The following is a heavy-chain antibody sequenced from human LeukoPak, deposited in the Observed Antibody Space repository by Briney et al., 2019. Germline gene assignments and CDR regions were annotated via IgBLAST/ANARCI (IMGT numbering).Heavy chain of an antibody. Sequence: ASVTVSCKSSGYTYTGYYMHWVRQAPGQGLEWMGRINPNNGGTNYGQKFQGRVTVTRDTSVNTAYMVLSRLRSDDTAVYYCARDLSYYGSGSYYFDYWGQGTVVTVSS. V-gene: IGHV1-2*06. J-gene: IGHJ4*02. CDR2: INPNNGGT. CDR1: GYTYTGYY. D-gene: IGHD3-10*01. CDR3: ARDLSYYGSGSYYFDY.